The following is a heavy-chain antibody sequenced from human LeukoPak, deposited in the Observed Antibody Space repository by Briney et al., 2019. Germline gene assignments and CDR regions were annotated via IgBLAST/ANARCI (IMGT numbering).Heavy chain of an antibody. Sequence: PSETLSLTCAVYGRSFSGYYWSWIRQPPGKGLEWIGEINHSGSTNYNPSLKSRVTISVDTSKNQFSLKLSSVTAADTAVYYCARAYCGGDCYYRAFDIWGQGTMVTVSS. CDR3: ARAYCGGDCYYRAFDI. D-gene: IGHD2-21*01. CDR1: GRSFSGYY. V-gene: IGHV4-34*01. J-gene: IGHJ3*02. CDR2: INHSGST.